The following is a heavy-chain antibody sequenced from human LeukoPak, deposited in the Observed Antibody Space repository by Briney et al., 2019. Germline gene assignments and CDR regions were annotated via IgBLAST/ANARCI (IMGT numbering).Heavy chain of an antibody. D-gene: IGHD1-1*01. CDR2: ISISGGTI. Sequence: GGSLRLSCATSGFTFSSHGMSWVRQAPGKGLEWVSAISISGGTIFHADSVKGRFTISRDDSKNTLYLQMNSLRAEDTAIYYCAKEVRPNDYWGQGTLVTVSS. J-gene: IGHJ4*02. CDR1: GFTFSSHG. V-gene: IGHV3-23*01. CDR3: AKEVRPNDY.